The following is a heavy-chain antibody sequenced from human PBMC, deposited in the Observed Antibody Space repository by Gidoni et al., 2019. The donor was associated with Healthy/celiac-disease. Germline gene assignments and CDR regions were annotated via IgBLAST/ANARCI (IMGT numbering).Heavy chain of an antibody. CDR1: GFNFSSYA. Sequence: EVQLVESGGGVVQHGGSLRLSWSAAGFNFSSYAMHWVRQAPGKGLEYVSAISSNGGSTYYADSVKGRFTISRDNSKNTLYLQMSSLRAEDTAVYYCVKEEPKDYYDSSGYSYWGQGTLVTVSS. V-gene: IGHV3-64D*06. D-gene: IGHD3-22*01. J-gene: IGHJ4*02. CDR3: VKEEPKDYYDSSGYSY. CDR2: ISSNGGST.